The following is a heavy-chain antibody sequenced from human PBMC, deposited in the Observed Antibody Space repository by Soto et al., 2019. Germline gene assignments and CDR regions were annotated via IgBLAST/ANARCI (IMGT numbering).Heavy chain of an antibody. CDR2: ITPIYPTT. J-gene: IGHJ4*02. D-gene: IGHD5-18*01. CDR1: GYTLIDYY. Sequence: SVKVSCKASGYTLIDYYTFSWVRQAPGQGLEWMGSITPIYPTTNYAEKFQGRLTVTADGSTNTAYMELNSLTSEDTAVYYCARIPRYSFPTSDDLDSWGQGTLVTVSS. V-gene: IGHV1-69*13. CDR3: ARIPRYSFPTSDDLDS.